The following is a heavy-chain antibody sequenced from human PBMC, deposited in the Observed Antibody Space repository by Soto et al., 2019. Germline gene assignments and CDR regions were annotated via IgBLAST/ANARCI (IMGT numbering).Heavy chain of an antibody. Sequence: EVQLVESGGGLVQPGGSLKLSCAASGFTFSGSAMHWVRQASGKGLEWVGRIRSKANSYATEYAASVKGRFTISRDDSKNTAYLQMNSLKTEETAVYYCTSFCSSCFFGYWGQGTLVTVSS. CDR1: GFTFSGSA. CDR2: IRSKANSYAT. J-gene: IGHJ4*02. D-gene: IGHD6-13*01. V-gene: IGHV3-73*01. CDR3: TSFCSSCFFGY.